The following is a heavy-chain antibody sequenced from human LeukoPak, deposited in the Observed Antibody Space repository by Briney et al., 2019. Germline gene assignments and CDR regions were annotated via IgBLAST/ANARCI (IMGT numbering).Heavy chain of an antibody. V-gene: IGHV3-23*01. D-gene: IGHD2-15*01. CDR3: AKEENILGYCSGDSCENDY. CDR2: ISGAGGST. CDR1: GFTFNIYA. J-gene: IGHJ4*02. Sequence: GGSLRLSCAASGFTFNIYAMTWVRQAPGKGLEWVSAISGAGGSTYYADSVKGRFTISRDNSKNTLYLQMNSLRAEDTAVYYCAKEENILGYCSGDSCENDYWGQGTLVTVSS.